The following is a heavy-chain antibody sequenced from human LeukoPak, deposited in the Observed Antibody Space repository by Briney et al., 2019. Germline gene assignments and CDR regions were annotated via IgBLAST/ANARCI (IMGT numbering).Heavy chain of an antibody. CDR1: GYTFTSYG. D-gene: IGHD6-13*01. CDR2: INAGNGNT. J-gene: IGHJ6*03. V-gene: IGHV1-3*03. Sequence: ASVKVSCKASGYTFTSYGISWVRQAPGQRLEWMGWINAGNGNTKYSQEFQGRVTITRDTSASTAYMELSSLRSEDMAVYYCARDLSSSWYMSSDYYYYMDVWGKGTTVTVSS. CDR3: ARDLSSSWYMSSDYYYYMDV.